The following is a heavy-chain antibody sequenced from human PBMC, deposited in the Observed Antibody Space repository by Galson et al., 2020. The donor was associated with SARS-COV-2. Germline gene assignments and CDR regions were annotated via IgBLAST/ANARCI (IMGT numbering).Heavy chain of an antibody. CDR2: SYNDGKTD. J-gene: IGHJ4*02. D-gene: IGHD1-1*01. V-gene: IGHV3-30*04. Sequence: GESLKISCVSSGFILSTYAMHWVRQAPGKGLDWVAVSYNDGKTDDYADSVKGRFTISRDNSKNTLYLQMTGLRLEDTATYYCVRDRAGYTWNDLPGDIWGQGTLVAVSS. CDR3: VRDRAGYTWNDLPGDI. CDR1: GFILSTYA.